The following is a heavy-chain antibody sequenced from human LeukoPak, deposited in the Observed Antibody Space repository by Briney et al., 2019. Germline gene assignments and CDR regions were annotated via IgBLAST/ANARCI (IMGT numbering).Heavy chain of an antibody. D-gene: IGHD1-26*01. J-gene: IGHJ4*02. CDR2: IGGDGRGT. Sequence: PGGSLRLSCAASGFTFSNHAMTWVRQAPGKGLEWVSAIGGDGRGTDYADSVKGRFTISRDNSKNTLYLEMNSLRAEDTARYYCARRVGGTPDYWGPGTLVTVSS. V-gene: IGHV3-23*01. CDR3: ARRVGGTPDY. CDR1: GFTFSNHA.